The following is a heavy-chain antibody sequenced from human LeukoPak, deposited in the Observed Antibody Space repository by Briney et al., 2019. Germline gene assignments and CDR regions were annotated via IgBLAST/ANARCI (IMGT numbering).Heavy chain of an antibody. CDR3: ARDHDSSGYDAFDI. CDR1: GGSISSYY. D-gene: IGHD3-22*01. Sequence: KSSETLSLTCTVSGGSISSYYWSWIRQPPGKGLEWIGYIYYSGSTNYNPSLKSRVTISVDTSKSQFSLKLSSVTAADTAVYYCARDHDSSGYDAFDIWGQGTMVTVSS. V-gene: IGHV4-59*01. J-gene: IGHJ3*02. CDR2: IYYSGST.